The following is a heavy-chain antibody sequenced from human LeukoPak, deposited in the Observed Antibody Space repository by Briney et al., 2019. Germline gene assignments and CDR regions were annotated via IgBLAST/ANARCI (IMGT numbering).Heavy chain of an antibody. Sequence: GGSLRLSCAVSGLTFSDAWMSWVRQAPGKGLEWVARSSASGSTNYAAPVNARFTASRDDSKTTVYLQMNSLTTEDTAVYYCTTAPTRGWLPYFDNWGQGTVVTVSS. CDR3: TTAPTRGWLPYFDN. CDR1: GLTFSDAW. CDR2: SSASGST. J-gene: IGHJ4*02. D-gene: IGHD5-12*01. V-gene: IGHV3-15*01.